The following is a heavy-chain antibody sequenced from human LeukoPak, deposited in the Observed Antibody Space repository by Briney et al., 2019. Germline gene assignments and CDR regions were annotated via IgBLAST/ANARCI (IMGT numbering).Heavy chain of an antibody. J-gene: IGHJ3*02. Sequence: GASVKVSCKASGYTFTSYAMNWVRQAPGQGLEWMGWINPKSGATKYAQKFQGRVTLTSDTSISTAYMELNSPRSDDTAVYYCARGLGFIVVVTSSPDAFDIWGQGTMVTVSS. D-gene: IGHD2-21*02. CDR1: GYTFTSYA. CDR3: ARGLGFIVVVTSSPDAFDI. V-gene: IGHV1-2*02. CDR2: INPKSGAT.